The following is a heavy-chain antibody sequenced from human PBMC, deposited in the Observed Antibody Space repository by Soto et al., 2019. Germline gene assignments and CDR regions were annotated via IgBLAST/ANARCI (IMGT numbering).Heavy chain of an antibody. CDR3: ARADYSGYYIPVGMDV. Sequence: SETLSLTCTVSGGSISSGGYYWSWIRQHPGKGLEWVGYIYYSGSTYYNPSLKSRVTISVDTSKNQFSLKLSSVTAADRAVYYGARADYSGYYIPVGMDVWGQGTTVTVSS. CDR2: IYYSGST. J-gene: IGHJ6*02. D-gene: IGHD5-12*01. V-gene: IGHV4-31*03. CDR1: GGSISSGGYY.